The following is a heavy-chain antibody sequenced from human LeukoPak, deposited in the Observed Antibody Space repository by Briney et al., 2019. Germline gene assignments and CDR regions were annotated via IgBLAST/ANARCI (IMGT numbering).Heavy chain of an antibody. D-gene: IGHD4-17*01. J-gene: IGHJ4*02. CDR3: TRGTTLTIGASDY. Sequence: GGSLRLSCAASGFTFSSYAMHWVRQAPGKGLXWVAVISYDGSNKYYADSVKGRFTLSRDNSKITLDLQMNSLRAEDTAVYYCTRGTTLTIGASDYWGQGTLVTVSS. CDR2: ISYDGSNK. CDR1: GFTFSSYA. V-gene: IGHV3-30*04.